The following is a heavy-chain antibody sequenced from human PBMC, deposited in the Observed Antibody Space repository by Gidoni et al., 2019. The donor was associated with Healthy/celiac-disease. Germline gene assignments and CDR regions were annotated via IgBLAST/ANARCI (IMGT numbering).Heavy chain of an antibody. Sequence: VQLVESGGGLGKPGGALRLSCAASGCTFSDYYMIWIRQAPGKGLEWVSYISSSGSTIYYADSVKGRFTISRDNAKNSLYLQMNSLRAEAAAVYYCARASPGSGSYSMGYFQHWGQGTLVTVSS. D-gene: IGHD3-10*01. CDR3: ARASPGSGSYSMGYFQH. CDR2: ISSSGSTI. J-gene: IGHJ1*01. V-gene: IGHV3-11*01. CDR1: GCTFSDYY.